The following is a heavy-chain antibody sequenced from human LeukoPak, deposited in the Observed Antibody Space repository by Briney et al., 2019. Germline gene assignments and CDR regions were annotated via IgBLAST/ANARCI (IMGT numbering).Heavy chain of an antibody. D-gene: IGHD2-8*01. CDR1: GFTFSSYE. CDR2: ISSGGSTI. V-gene: IGHV3-48*03. Sequence: PGGSLRLSCAASGFTFSSYEMNWVRQAPGKGLEWVSYISSGGSTIYYADSVRGRFTISRANAKSSLYLQMNGLRAEDTAVYYCARGAQEVLMVYAFDYWGQGTLVTVSS. CDR3: ARGAQEVLMVYAFDY. J-gene: IGHJ4*02.